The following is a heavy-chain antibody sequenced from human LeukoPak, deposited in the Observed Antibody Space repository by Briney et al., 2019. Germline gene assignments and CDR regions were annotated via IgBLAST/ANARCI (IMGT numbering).Heavy chain of an antibody. CDR2: INPNSGGT. V-gene: IGHV1-2*06. Sequence: ASVKVSCKASGYTFTNYGITWMRQAPGQGLEWMGRINPNSGGTNYAQKFQGRVTMTRDTSISTAYMELSRLRSDDTAVYYCARDDYDFWSGYYIYFDYWGQGTLVTVSS. D-gene: IGHD3-3*01. J-gene: IGHJ4*02. CDR3: ARDDYDFWSGYYIYFDY. CDR1: GYTFTNYG.